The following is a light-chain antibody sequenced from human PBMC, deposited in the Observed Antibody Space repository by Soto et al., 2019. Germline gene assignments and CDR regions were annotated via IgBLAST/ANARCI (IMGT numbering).Light chain of an antibody. CDR2: KAS. J-gene: IGKJ1*01. CDR1: QSISSW. Sequence: DIRMTQSPSTLSASVGDRVTITCRASQSISSWLAWYQQKPGKAPKLLIYKASSLESGVPSRFSGSGSGTEFTLTISSLQPDDFATYYCQQSHTYSTFGQGTKVEIK. V-gene: IGKV1-5*03. CDR3: QQSHTYST.